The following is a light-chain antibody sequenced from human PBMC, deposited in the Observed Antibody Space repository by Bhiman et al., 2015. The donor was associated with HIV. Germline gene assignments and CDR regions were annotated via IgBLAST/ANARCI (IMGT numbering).Light chain of an antibody. J-gene: IGLJ1*01. V-gene: IGLV1-51*02. CDR1: NSDIGKNF. Sequence: QSLLTQPPSVSAAPGQKVTISCSGGNSDIGKNFVSWYQQSPGAAPRLLIYENDRRLSGIPDRFSAFKSGTSATLVITGLQTGDEADYYCGSWDNSLSAGGVFGTGTKVTVL. CDR2: END. CDR3: GSWDNSLSAGGV.